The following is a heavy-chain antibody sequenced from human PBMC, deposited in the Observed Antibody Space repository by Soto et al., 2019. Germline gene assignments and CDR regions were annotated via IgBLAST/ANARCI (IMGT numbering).Heavy chain of an antibody. CDR2: ISGSGDST. CDR1: GFTFSSYA. CDR3: ARRAPGTYFDY. Sequence: EVQLLDSGGGLVQPGGSLRLSCAASGFTFSSYAMNWVRQAPGKGLEWVSVISGSGDSTYYADSVKGRFTISRDNSKNTLDLQMNSLRAEDTAVYYCARRAPGTYFDYWGQGTLVTVSS. J-gene: IGHJ4*02. V-gene: IGHV3-23*01. D-gene: IGHD6-13*01.